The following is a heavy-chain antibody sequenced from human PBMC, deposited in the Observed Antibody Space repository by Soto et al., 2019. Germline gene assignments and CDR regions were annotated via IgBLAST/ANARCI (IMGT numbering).Heavy chain of an antibody. CDR2: INPSGGST. D-gene: IGHD6-13*01. CDR3: AREYSSPAGTYMDV. Sequence: ASVKVSWASSVYTFTIYYIHCVRQAPGQGLEWMGIINPSGGSTSYAQKFQGRVTMTRDTSTSTVYMELSSLRSEDTAVYYCAREYSSPAGTYMDVWGKGTTVTVSS. J-gene: IGHJ6*03. CDR1: VYTFTIYY. V-gene: IGHV1-46*03.